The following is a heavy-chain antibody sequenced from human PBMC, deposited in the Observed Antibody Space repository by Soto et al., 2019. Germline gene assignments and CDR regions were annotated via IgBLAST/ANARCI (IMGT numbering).Heavy chain of an antibody. CDR1: GFPLRNYW. CDR3: TRVVDGSAGEFDY. Sequence: GGSLRLSCAASGFPLRNYWMHWVRQSPGEGLVWVSRIGGDGGGTTYADSVKGRFTISRDNAKNTLYLQMNSLRAEDSAVYYCTRVVDGSAGEFDYWGQGTLVTVSS. CDR2: IGGDGGGT. D-gene: IGHD3-10*01. V-gene: IGHV3-74*01. J-gene: IGHJ4*02.